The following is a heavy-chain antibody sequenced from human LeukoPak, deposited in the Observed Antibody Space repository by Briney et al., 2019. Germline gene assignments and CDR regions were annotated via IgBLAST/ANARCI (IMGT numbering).Heavy chain of an antibody. D-gene: IGHD3-16*02. Sequence: ASVKVSCKASGYTFTGYYMLWVRQAPGQGLEWMGWINPSSGGTNYAQKFQGRVTMTRDTSITTAYMELSRLRSDDTVVYYCARDPITFGGVIVIPEILGMDVWGQGTTVTVSS. CDR3: ARDPITFGGVIVIPEILGMDV. V-gene: IGHV1-2*02. J-gene: IGHJ6*02. CDR1: GYTFTGYY. CDR2: INPSSGGT.